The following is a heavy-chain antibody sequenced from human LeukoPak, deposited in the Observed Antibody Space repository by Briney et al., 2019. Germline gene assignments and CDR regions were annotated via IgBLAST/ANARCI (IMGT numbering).Heavy chain of an antibody. J-gene: IGHJ4*02. V-gene: IGHV3-30*02. CDR2: IRSDGSDK. CDR3: ANEWLHVSGSYKANN. D-gene: IGHD3-10*01. Sequence: GGSLRLSCAASGFTFSTYGMHWVRQAPGKGLEWVAFIRSDGSDKYHADSVKGRFTISRDNSKNTLYLQMNSLRTEDTAVYYCANEWLHVSGSYKANNWGQGTPVTVSS. CDR1: GFTFSTYG.